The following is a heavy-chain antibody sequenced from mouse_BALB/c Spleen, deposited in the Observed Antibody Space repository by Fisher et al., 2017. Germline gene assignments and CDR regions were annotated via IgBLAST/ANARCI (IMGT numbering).Heavy chain of an antibody. D-gene: IGHD2-12*01. J-gene: IGHJ1*01. Sequence: RFTISRDNPKNTLFLQMTSLRSEDTAMYYCARHYRYFDVWGAGTTVTVSS. CDR3: ARHYRYFDV. V-gene: IGHV5-17*02.